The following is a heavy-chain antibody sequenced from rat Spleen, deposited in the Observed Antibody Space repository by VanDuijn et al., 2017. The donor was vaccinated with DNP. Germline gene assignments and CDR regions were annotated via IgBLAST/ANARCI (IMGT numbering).Heavy chain of an antibody. J-gene: IGHJ3*01. D-gene: IGHD1-11*01. CDR3: TKTGGNWVAH. CDR2: ISYDGRST. CDR1: GLTFTNYD. V-gene: IGHV5-20*01. Sequence: EVQLVESGGGLVQPGRSLKLSCAASGLTFTNYDMVWVRQAPTKGLEWVASISYDGRSTYYRDSVKGRFTISRDNAKSSLYLQMDSLRSEDTATYYCTKTGGNWVAHWGQGTLVTVSS.